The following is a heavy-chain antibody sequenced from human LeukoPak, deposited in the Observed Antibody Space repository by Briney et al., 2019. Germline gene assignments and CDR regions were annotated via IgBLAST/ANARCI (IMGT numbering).Heavy chain of an antibody. D-gene: IGHD6-6*01. CDR3: ATSEYYYYMAV. J-gene: IGHJ6*03. CDR2: VHYSGST. CDR1: GDSIGSDY. V-gene: IGHV4-59*01. Sequence: PSETLSLTCTVSGDSIGSDYWSWIRQPPGKGLEWIGYVHYSGSTNYNLSLKSRVTISIDPSKNQFSLKLSSVTAADTAVYYCATSEYYYYMAVWGEGTTVTISS.